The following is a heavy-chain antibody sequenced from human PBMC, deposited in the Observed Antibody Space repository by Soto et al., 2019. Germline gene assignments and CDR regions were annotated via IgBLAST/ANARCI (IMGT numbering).Heavy chain of an antibody. D-gene: IGHD2-2*01. J-gene: IGHJ6*02. V-gene: IGHV1-2*02. CDR3: AREDRDRETGLVPAAIDRMDV. CDR1: GYTFTVYY. CDR2: INPNSGGT. Sequence: ASVKVSCKSSGYTFTVYYMHWVRQAPGQGLEWMGWINPNSGGTSYAQKFQGRVTITADESTSTAYMELSSLRSDDTAVYYCAREDRDRETGLVPAAIDRMDVWGQGTTVTVSS.